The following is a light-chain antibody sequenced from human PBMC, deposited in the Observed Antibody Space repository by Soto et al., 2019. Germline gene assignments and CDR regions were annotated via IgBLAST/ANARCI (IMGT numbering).Light chain of an antibody. V-gene: IGLV3-21*04. Sequence: SYELTQPPSVSVAPGKTARINCGGNNIGSKSVHWYQQKPGQAPVLVIYYDNDRPSGIPERFSGSNSGNTATLTINRVEAGDEADYYCQVWDSSSDHPVFGGGTKVTVL. CDR2: YDN. CDR3: QVWDSSSDHPV. J-gene: IGLJ2*01. CDR1: NIGSKS.